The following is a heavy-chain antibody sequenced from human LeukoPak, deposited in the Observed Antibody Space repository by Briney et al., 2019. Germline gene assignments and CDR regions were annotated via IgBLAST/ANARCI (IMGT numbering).Heavy chain of an antibody. CDR1: GFTVSINY. Sequence: GGSLRLSCAASGFTVSINYMSWVRQAPGKGLEWVSVIYSGGSTYYADSVKGRFTISRDNSKNTLYLQMNSLRAEDTAVYYCARHPSSTVTRDYWGQGTLVTVSS. CDR3: ARHPSSTVTRDY. V-gene: IGHV3-66*04. CDR2: IYSGGST. J-gene: IGHJ4*02. D-gene: IGHD4-17*01.